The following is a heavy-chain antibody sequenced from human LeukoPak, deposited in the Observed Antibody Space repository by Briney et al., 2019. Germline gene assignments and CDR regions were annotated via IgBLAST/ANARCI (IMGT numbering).Heavy chain of an antibody. CDR3: ARGQSWGESWFDP. J-gene: IGHJ5*02. Sequence: SETLSLTCAVYGGSFSGYYWSWIRQPPGKGLEWIGEINHSGSTNYNPSLKSRVTISVDMSKNQFSLKLSSVTAADTAVYYCARGQSWGESWFDPWGQGTLVTVSS. V-gene: IGHV4-34*01. CDR1: GGSFSGYY. CDR2: INHSGST. D-gene: IGHD3-16*01.